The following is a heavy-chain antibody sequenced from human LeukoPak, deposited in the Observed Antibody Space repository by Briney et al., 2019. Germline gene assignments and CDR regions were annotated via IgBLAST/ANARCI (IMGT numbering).Heavy chain of an antibody. D-gene: IGHD6-19*01. CDR2: IIPIFGTA. V-gene: IGHV1-69*01. CDR1: GGTFSSYA. Sequence: ASVKVSCKAFGGTFSSYAISWVRQAPGQGLEWMGGIIPIFGTANYAQRFQGRVTITADESTSTAYMELSSLRSEDTAVYYCATHRITGWYRGIGDYWGQGTLVTVSS. CDR3: ATHRITGWYRGIGDY. J-gene: IGHJ4*02.